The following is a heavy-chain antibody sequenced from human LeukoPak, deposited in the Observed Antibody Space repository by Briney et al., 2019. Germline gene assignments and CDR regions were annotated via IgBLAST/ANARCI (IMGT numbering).Heavy chain of an antibody. CDR2: IRTKANSYAT. D-gene: IGHD1-14*01. Sequence: GGSLRLSCAASGFTFSGSAMHWVRQASGKGLEWVGRIRTKANSYATTYAASVKGRFTMSRDDSKKTAFLQMNSLKTEDTAVYYCTRSKPRWFDPWGQGTLVTVSS. CDR3: TRSKPRWFDP. CDR1: GFTFSGSA. V-gene: IGHV3-73*01. J-gene: IGHJ5*02.